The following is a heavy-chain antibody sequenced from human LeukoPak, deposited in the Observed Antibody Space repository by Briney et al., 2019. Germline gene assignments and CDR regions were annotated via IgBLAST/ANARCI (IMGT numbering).Heavy chain of an antibody. CDR2: TSTDGSNK. J-gene: IGHJ4*02. CDR1: GFTFSNYD. D-gene: IGHD1-26*01. V-gene: IGHV3-30*18. Sequence: GRSLRLFSAASGFTFSNYDMHWVRQAPREGLEGVAVTSTDGSNKYYADSVKGRFTISRDNSKNTLYLQMDSLRAEDTAVYYCAKGHVGALWGYFDYWGQGTLVTVSS. CDR3: AKGHVGALWGYFDY.